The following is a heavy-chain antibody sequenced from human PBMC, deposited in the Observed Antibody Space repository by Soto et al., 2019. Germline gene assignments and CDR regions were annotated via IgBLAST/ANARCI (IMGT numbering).Heavy chain of an antibody. CDR3: ARGNSDGDYPRRENWFVP. CDR1: GYTFTSYG. Sequence: ASVKVSCKASGYTFTSYGISWVRQAPGQGLEWMGWISAYNGNTNYAQKLQGRVTMTTDTSTSTAYMELRSLRSEDTAVYYCARGNSDGDYPRRENWFVPWGQGTLVTVSS. V-gene: IGHV1-18*01. J-gene: IGHJ5*02. D-gene: IGHD4-17*01. CDR2: ISAYNGNT.